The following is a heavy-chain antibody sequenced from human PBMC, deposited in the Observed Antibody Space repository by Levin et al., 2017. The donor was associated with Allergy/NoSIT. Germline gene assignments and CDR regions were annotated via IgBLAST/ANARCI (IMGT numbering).Heavy chain of an antibody. V-gene: IGHV4-39*01. CDR1: GGSISSGRYF. D-gene: IGHD6-13*01. J-gene: IGHJ3*02. CDR2: IYYSGTT. Sequence: SSETLSLTCNVSGGSISSGRYFWGWIRQPPGKGLEWIGSIYYSGTTYYNESIKSRVTVSVDTSKNQFYLKLTSVTAADTAVYYCARPGAAAGTINDAFDIWGQGTMVTVSS. CDR3: ARPGAAAGTINDAFDI.